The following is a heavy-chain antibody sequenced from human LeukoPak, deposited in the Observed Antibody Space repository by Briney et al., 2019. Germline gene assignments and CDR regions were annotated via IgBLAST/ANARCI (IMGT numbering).Heavy chain of an antibody. D-gene: IGHD3-10*01. J-gene: IGHJ4*02. CDR3: ARKDYHSGSYDY. CDR2: IYHTGST. Sequence: NPSETLSLTCAVSGGSISSSNWWNWVRQPPGKGLEWIGEIYHTGSTNYNTSLRGRVTISVDKSENQFSLRLSSVTAADTAVYYCARKDYHSGSYDYWGQGTLVTVSS. V-gene: IGHV4-4*02. CDR1: GGSISSSNW.